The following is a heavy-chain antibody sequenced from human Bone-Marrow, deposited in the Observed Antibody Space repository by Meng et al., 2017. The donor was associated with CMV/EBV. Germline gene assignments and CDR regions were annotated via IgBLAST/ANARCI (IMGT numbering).Heavy chain of an antibody. CDR2: IKQDGSEK. D-gene: IGHD6-13*01. CDR3: ARDRRAAAAFVNYYGMDV. V-gene: IGHV3-7*01. Sequence: GESLKISCAASGFTFSSYWMSWVRQAPGKGLEWVANIKQDGSEKYYVDSVKGRFTISRDNSKNTLYLQMNSLRAEDTAVYYCARDRRAAAAFVNYYGMDVWGQGTTVTVSS. J-gene: IGHJ6*02. CDR1: GFTFSSYW.